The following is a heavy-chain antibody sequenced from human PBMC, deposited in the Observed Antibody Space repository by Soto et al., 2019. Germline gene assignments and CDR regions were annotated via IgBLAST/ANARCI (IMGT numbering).Heavy chain of an antibody. Sequence: ASVKVSCKASGGTFSSYAISWVRQAPGQGLEWMGGIIPILGIANYAQKFQGRVTITADKSTSTAYMELSSLRSEDTAVYYCARDTRPERGGSVYDYSSGWYYYGMDVWGQGTTVTVSS. J-gene: IGHJ6*02. D-gene: IGHD6-19*01. V-gene: IGHV1-69*10. CDR3: ARDTRPERGGSVYDYSSGWYYYGMDV. CDR1: GGTFSSYA. CDR2: IIPILGIA.